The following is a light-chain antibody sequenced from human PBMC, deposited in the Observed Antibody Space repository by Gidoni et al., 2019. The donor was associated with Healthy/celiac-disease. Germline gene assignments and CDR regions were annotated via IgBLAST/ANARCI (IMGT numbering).Light chain of an antibody. CDR1: QGISSY. V-gene: IGKV1-9*01. Sequence: DIQLTQSPSFLSASVGDRVTITCRASQGISSYLAWYQQKPGKAPKLLIYDASTLQRGVPSRFSGSGCGTEFTLTISSLQPEDFATYYCQQLKSYPPFTFGPGTKVDIK. J-gene: IGKJ3*01. CDR3: QQLKSYPPFT. CDR2: DAS.